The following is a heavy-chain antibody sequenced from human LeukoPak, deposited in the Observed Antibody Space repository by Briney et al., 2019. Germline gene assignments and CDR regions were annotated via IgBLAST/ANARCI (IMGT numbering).Heavy chain of an antibody. CDR1: GRSISSGNY. CDR2: MLHSGST. V-gene: IGHV4-38-2*02. CDR3: TTGPNYFYLDL. J-gene: IGHJ2*01. Sequence: SETLSLTCNVYGRSISSGNYWDWIRQSPGKELEWIGTMLHSGSTYYNPSLSSRVTISVDASNNQFSLRLNSVTAADTAVYYCTTGPNYFYLDLWGRGTLVTVSS.